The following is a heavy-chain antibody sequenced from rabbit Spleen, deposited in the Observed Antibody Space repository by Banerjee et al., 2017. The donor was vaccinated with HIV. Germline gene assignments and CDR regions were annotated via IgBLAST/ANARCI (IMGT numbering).Heavy chain of an antibody. D-gene: IGHD2-1*01. CDR2: IYPGTGGT. J-gene: IGHJ4*01. V-gene: IGHV1S40*01. CDR1: GFTITSNYF. Sequence: QSLEESGGDLVKPGASLTLTCTASGFTITSNYFMCWVRQAPGKGLEWIACIYPGTGGTYYASWAKGRFTITRSTSLNTVTLQLNSLTAADTATYFCARSGDGSSINNWYLALWGPGTLVTVS. CDR3: ARSGDGSSINNWYLAL.